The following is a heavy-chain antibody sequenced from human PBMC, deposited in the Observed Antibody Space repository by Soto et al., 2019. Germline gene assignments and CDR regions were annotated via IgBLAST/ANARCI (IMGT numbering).Heavy chain of an antibody. CDR1: GFTLSSYG. V-gene: IGHV3-30*18. CDR2: ISLDGSKE. J-gene: IGHJ3*02. Sequence: HPGGSLRLSCAASGFTLSSYGMHWVRQAPGKGLEWVALISLDGSKEYYADSVRGRFPISRDNSKNTLYLQMNSLRGEDTAVYYCAKDRAVAGRSGAFDIWGQGTMVPVSS. D-gene: IGHD6-19*01. CDR3: AKDRAVAGRSGAFDI.